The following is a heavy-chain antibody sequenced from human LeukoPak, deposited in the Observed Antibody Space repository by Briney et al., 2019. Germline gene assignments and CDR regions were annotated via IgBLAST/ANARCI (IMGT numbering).Heavy chain of an antibody. Sequence: SETLSLTCTVSGGSITSRTYYWAWIRQPPGQGLEWIGNIYYSGSTYYNPSLKSRLTMSVDTSKNQFSLELRSVTAADTALYYCASLRVPGDFDYWGQGTLVTVSS. CDR3: ASLRVPGDFDY. CDR2: IYYSGST. J-gene: IGHJ4*02. CDR1: GGSITSRTYY. V-gene: IGHV4-39*01.